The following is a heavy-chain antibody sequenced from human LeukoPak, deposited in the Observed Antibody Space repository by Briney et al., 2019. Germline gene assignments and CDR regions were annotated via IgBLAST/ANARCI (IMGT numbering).Heavy chain of an antibody. CDR2: IYSGGNT. CDR1: GLTVSSNY. D-gene: IGHD1/OR15-1a*01. CDR3: AREWEQD. V-gene: IGHV3-53*01. Sequence: GGSLRLSCAASGLTVSSNYMSWVRQAPGKGLEWVSVIYSGGNTYYADSVKGRFTISRDNSKNTLYLQMNSLRAEDTAVYYCAREWEQDWGQGTLVTVSS. J-gene: IGHJ4*02.